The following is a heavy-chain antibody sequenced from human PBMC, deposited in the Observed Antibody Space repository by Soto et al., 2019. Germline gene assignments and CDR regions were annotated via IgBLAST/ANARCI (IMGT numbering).Heavy chain of an antibody. V-gene: IGHV1-18*01. CDR2: ISAHNGNT. J-gene: IGHJ4*02. CDR1: GYTFTRYG. Sequence: QVHLVQSGAEVKKPGASVKVSCKASGYTFTRYGITWVRQAPGQGLEWMGWISAHNGNTDYAQKLQGRVIVTRDTSTSPAYMELRSLISDDTAVYYCARGRYGDYWGQGALVTVSS. D-gene: IGHD1-1*01. CDR3: ARGRYGDY.